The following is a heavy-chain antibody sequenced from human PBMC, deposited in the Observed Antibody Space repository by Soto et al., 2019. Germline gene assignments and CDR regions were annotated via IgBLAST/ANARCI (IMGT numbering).Heavy chain of an antibody. CDR3: AKTFFSGSGSYRGWFDP. Sequence: GGSLRLSCAASGFMFSSYAMTWVRQAPGKGLEWVSVISGSGDNTYYADSVKGRFTISRDGSKDTLYLQMNSLRADDTAVYYCAKTFFSGSGSYRGWFDPWGQGTQVTISS. V-gene: IGHV3-23*01. D-gene: IGHD3-10*01. J-gene: IGHJ5*02. CDR1: GFMFSSYA. CDR2: ISGSGDNT.